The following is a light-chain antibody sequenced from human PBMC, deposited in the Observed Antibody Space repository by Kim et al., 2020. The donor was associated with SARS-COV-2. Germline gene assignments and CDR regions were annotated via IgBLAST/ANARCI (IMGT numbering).Light chain of an antibody. J-gene: IGKJ4*01. Sequence: EIVLTQSPATLSLSPGERATLSCRASQSVNSYLAWYQQKPGQAPRLLIYDASNRATGIPARFSGSGSGTDFTLTISSLEPEDFAVYYCQQRYQWPLTFGGGTKVDIK. CDR3: QQRYQWPLT. V-gene: IGKV3-11*01. CDR2: DAS. CDR1: QSVNSY.